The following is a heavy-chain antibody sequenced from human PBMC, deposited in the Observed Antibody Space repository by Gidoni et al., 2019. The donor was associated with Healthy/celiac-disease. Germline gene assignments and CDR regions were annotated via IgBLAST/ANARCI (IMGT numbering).Heavy chain of an antibody. J-gene: IGHJ4*02. CDR2: INHSGST. CDR1: GGSFSGYY. V-gene: IGHV4-34*01. D-gene: IGHD2-2*01. Sequence: QVQLQQWGAGLLKPSETLSLTCAVYGGSFSGYYWSWIRQPPGKGLEWIGEINHSGSTNYNPSLKSRVTISVDTSKNQFSLKLSSVTAADTAVYYCATALGYCSSTSCENPDYWGQGTLVTVSS. CDR3: ATALGYCSSTSCENPDY.